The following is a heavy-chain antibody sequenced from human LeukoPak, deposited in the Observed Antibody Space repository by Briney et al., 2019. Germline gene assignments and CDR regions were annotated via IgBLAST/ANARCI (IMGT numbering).Heavy chain of an antibody. J-gene: IGHJ4*02. CDR1: GFTFSSYG. D-gene: IGHD3-22*01. Sequence: GGTLRLSCAASGFTFSSYGMSWVRQAPGKGLEWVSAISGSGGSTYYADSVKGRFTISRDNSKNTLYLQMNSLRAEDTAVYYCAEDYEDYYDSSGYSLDYWGQGTLVTVSS. V-gene: IGHV3-23*01. CDR2: ISGSGGST. CDR3: AEDYEDYYDSSGYSLDY.